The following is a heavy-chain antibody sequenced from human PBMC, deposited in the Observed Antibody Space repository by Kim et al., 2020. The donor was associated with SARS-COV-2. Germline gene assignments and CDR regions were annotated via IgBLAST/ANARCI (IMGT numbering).Heavy chain of an antibody. CDR3: ASSPRVAVTDADFDY. V-gene: IGHV3-30*01. D-gene: IGHD2-21*02. Sequence: ADPVKGRFTISRDNSMNTLYLQVHSLRADDTAVYYCASSPRVAVTDADFDYWGQGTLVTVSS. J-gene: IGHJ4*02.